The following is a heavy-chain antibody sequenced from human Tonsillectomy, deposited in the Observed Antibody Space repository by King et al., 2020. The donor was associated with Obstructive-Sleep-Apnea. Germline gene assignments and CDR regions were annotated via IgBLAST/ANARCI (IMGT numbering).Heavy chain of an antibody. CDR3: ARSTYYYYGMDV. V-gene: IGHV4-59*08. CDR1: GGSISSYY. Sequence: VQLQESGPGLVKPSETLSLTCTVSGGSISSYYWSWIRQPPGKGLEWIGYIYYSGSTNYNPSLKDRVTISVDTSKNQFSLKLSSVTAADTAVYYCARSTYYYYGMDVWGQGTTVTVSS. J-gene: IGHJ6*02. CDR2: IYYSGST.